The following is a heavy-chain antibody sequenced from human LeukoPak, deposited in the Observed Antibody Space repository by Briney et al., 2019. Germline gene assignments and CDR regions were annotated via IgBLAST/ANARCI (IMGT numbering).Heavy chain of an antibody. Sequence: YPSETLSLTCTVSGGSINSYYWGWIRQPPGKGLEWIGSIYYSGSTYYNPSLKSRVTISVDTSKNQFSLKLSSVTAADTAVYDCATPLNNGGNEAFDIWGQGTMVIASS. CDR2: IYYSGST. CDR1: GGSINSYY. V-gene: IGHV4-39*01. J-gene: IGHJ3*02. D-gene: IGHD4-23*01. CDR3: ATPLNNGGNEAFDI.